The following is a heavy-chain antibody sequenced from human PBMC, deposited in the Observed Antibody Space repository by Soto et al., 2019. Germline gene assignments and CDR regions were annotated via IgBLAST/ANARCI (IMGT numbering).Heavy chain of an antibody. CDR1: GDSISSGGYY. Sequence: QVQLQESGPGLVKPSQTLSLTCTVSGDSISSGGYYWSWLRQHPGKGLEWIGYIYYSGSTYYNPSLKSRVFISVDTSKNQFSLKLSSVTAADTAVYYCARGSTVAAMLFFYGGQGTLVTVSS. D-gene: IGHD2-15*01. CDR3: ARGSTVAAMLFFY. J-gene: IGHJ4*02. CDR2: IYYSGST. V-gene: IGHV4-31*03.